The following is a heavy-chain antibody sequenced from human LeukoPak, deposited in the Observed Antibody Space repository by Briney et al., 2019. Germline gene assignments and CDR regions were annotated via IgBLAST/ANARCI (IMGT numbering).Heavy chain of an antibody. D-gene: IGHD2-15*01. CDR2: ISSSGSTI. Sequence: GGSLRLSCAASGFTFSSYEMNWVRQAPGKGLEWVSYISSSGSTICYADSVKGRFTISRDNAKNSLYLQMNSLRAEDTAVYYCARDCGGGSCYGPYDAFDIWGQGTMVTVSS. J-gene: IGHJ3*02. CDR3: ARDCGGGSCYGPYDAFDI. V-gene: IGHV3-48*03. CDR1: GFTFSSYE.